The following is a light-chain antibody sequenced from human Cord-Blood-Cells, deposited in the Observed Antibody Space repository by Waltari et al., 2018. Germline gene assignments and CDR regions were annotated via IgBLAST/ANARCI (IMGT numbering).Light chain of an antibody. Sequence: DIQMTQSPSSLSASVGDRVTITCRESQSISSYLNWYQQKPGKAPKLLIYAASSLQSGVPSRFSGSGSGTDFTLNISNLQPEDFSTYYCQQNYSTPLTFGGGTKVEIK. V-gene: IGKV1-39*01. CDR2: AAS. CDR1: QSISSY. CDR3: QQNYSTPLT. J-gene: IGKJ4*01.